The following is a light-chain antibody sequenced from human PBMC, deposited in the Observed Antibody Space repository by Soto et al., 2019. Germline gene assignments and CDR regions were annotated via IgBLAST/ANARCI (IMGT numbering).Light chain of an antibody. CDR1: QSISGY. CDR3: QQSYTTPYT. V-gene: IGKV1-39*01. J-gene: IGKJ2*01. CDR2: DIF. Sequence: DIQMTQSPSSLSASVGDRVTLTCRASQSISGYLNWYQQKPGKAPTLLIYDIFTLQTGVPLRFSGSGSGTEFTLTISSLQPEDFATYYCQQSYTTPYTFGQGTKLEIK.